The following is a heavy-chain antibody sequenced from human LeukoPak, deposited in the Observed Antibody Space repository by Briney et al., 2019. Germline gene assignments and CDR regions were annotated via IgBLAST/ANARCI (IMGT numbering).Heavy chain of an antibody. CDR3: ARVAEAAAFDY. Sequence: GGSLRLSCAASGFTFSSYSMNWVRQAPGKGLEWVSSISSSTSYIYYADSVKGRFTISRDNAKNSLYLQMNSLRAEDTAVYYCARVAEAAAFDYWGQGTLVTVSS. D-gene: IGHD6-13*01. J-gene: IGHJ4*02. CDR1: GFTFSSYS. CDR2: ISSSTSYI. V-gene: IGHV3-21*01.